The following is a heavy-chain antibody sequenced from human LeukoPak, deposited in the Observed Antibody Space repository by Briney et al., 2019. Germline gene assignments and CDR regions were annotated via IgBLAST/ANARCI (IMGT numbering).Heavy chain of an antibody. Sequence: GASLKVSCKASGYTFTIFDIDWVRQAPGQGLEWVGWMNPKTGDTVYAQNFQGRVTMTRDTPIGTAYMELNSLRSEDTAVYYCAKGAIFGVTIRGYGMDVWGQGTSVTVSS. CDR2: MNPKTGDT. CDR3: AKGAIFGVTIRGYGMDV. D-gene: IGHD3-3*01. V-gene: IGHV1-8*01. J-gene: IGHJ6*02. CDR1: GYTFTIFD.